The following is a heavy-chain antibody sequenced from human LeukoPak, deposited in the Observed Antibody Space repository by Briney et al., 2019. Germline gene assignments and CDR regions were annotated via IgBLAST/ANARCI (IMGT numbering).Heavy chain of an antibody. D-gene: IGHD3-22*01. Sequence: SETLPLTCTVSGGSISSYYWSWIRQPPGKGLEWIGYIYTSGSTNYNPSLKSRVTISVDTSKNQFSLKLSSVTAADTAVYYCARHRAGYYYDSSGYKKAGGNWFDPWGQGTLVTVSS. V-gene: IGHV4-4*09. J-gene: IGHJ5*02. CDR1: GGSISSYY. CDR3: ARHRAGYYYDSSGYKKAGGNWFDP. CDR2: IYTSGST.